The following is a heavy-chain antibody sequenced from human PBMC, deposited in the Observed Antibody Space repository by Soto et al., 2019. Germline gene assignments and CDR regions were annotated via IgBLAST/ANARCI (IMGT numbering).Heavy chain of an antibody. J-gene: IGHJ4*02. CDR1: GFTFDDYA. V-gene: IGHV3-9*01. Sequence: GGSLRLSCAASGFTFDDYAMHWVRQAPGKGLEWVSGISWNSGSIGYADSVKGRFTISRDNAKNSLYLQMNSLRAEDTALYYCAIDLGYSGYDIRYYFDYWGQGTLVTVSS. CDR2: ISWNSGSI. CDR3: AIDLGYSGYDIRYYFDY. D-gene: IGHD5-12*01.